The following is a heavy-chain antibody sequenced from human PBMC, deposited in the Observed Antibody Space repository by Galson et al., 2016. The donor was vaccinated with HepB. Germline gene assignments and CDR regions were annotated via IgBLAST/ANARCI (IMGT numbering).Heavy chain of an antibody. D-gene: IGHD3-9*01. CDR2: IWYDGGDK. CDR3: ARGAIYSDILAGCPDY. Sequence: SLRLSCAASGFTFSSYGMHWVRQAPGKGLEWVALIWYDGGDKYYGDSVKGRFIISRDNSKNTLYLQMNSLRAEDTAVYYCARGAIYSDILAGCPDYWGQGVLVTVSS. V-gene: IGHV3-33*01. J-gene: IGHJ4*02. CDR1: GFTFSSYG.